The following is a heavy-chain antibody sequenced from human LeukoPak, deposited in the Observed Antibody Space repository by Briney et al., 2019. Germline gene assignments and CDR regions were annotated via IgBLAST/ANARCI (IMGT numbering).Heavy chain of an antibody. J-gene: IGHJ6*02. CDR1: GYTFTSYY. Sequence: VASVKVSCKASGYTFTSYYLHWVRQAPGQGLEWMGVITASGGGTTYAQKFQGRVTMTRDTSTSTVYMELSSLRSEDTAVYYCAREEVVPAASPGMDVWGQGTTVTVSS. V-gene: IGHV1-46*01. CDR2: ITASGGGT. CDR3: AREEVVPAASPGMDV. D-gene: IGHD2-2*01.